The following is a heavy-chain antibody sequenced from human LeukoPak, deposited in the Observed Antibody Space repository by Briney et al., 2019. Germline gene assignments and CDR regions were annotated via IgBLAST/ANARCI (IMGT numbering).Heavy chain of an antibody. CDR1: GGSISSYY. CDR3: AKITPGDYAREGFNWFDP. CDR2: IYYSGST. J-gene: IGHJ5*02. V-gene: IGHV4-59*01. D-gene: IGHD4-17*01. Sequence: SETLSLTCTVSGGSISSYYWSWIRQPPGKGLEWIGCIYYSGSTNYNPSFKSRVTISVDTSKNQFSLKLSSVTAADTAVYYCAKITPGDYAREGFNWFDPWGQGTLVTVSS.